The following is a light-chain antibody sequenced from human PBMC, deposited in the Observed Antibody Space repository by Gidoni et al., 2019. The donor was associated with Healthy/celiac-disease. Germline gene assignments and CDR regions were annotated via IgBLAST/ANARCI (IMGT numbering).Light chain of an antibody. Sequence: QPVLTQSSSASASLGSSVKLTCTLRSGHSSYIIAWHQQQPGKAPRYLMKLEGSGSYNKGSGVPYRFSGSSSGADRYLTIANLQSEDEADYYCETWDSNTRVFGGGTKLTVL. J-gene: IGLJ2*01. V-gene: IGLV4-60*03. CDR3: ETWDSNTRV. CDR1: SGHSSYI. CDR2: LEGSGSY.